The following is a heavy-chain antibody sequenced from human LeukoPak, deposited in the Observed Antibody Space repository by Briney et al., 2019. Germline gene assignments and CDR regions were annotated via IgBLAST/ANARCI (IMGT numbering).Heavy chain of an antibody. Sequence: GASVKVSCKASGYTFTSYDINWVRQATGQGLEWMGWMNPNSGNTGYAQKFQGRVTMTRNTSISTAYMELSSLRSEDTAVYYCARDRFYYGSGSYYHFDYWGQGTLVTVSS. V-gene: IGHV1-8*01. CDR2: MNPNSGNT. CDR1: GYTFTSYD. D-gene: IGHD3-10*01. CDR3: ARDRFYYGSGSYYHFDY. J-gene: IGHJ4*02.